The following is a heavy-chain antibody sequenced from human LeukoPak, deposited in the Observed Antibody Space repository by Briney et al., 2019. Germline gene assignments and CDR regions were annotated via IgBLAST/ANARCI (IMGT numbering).Heavy chain of an antibody. CDR3: ARRVEMATISGNWFDP. Sequence: GESLKISCKGSGYSFTSYWIGWVRQMPGKGLKWMGIIYPGDSDTRYSPSFQGQVTISADKSISTAYLQWSSLKASDTAMYYCARRVEMATISGNWFDPWGQGTLVTVSS. CDR2: IYPGDSDT. CDR1: GYSFTSYW. V-gene: IGHV5-51*01. D-gene: IGHD5-24*01. J-gene: IGHJ5*02.